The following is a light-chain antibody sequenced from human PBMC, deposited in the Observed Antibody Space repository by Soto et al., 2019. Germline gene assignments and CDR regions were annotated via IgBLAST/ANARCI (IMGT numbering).Light chain of an antibody. Sequence: ERVMTQSPATLSVSPGERATLSCRASQSISSNLAWYQQKPGQAPRLLIYGASTRATGIPARFSGSGSGTEFTLTISSLQSEDFAVDYCQQYNNWPFTFGPGTKVDIK. J-gene: IGKJ3*01. CDR1: QSISSN. CDR3: QQYNNWPFT. V-gene: IGKV3-15*01. CDR2: GAS.